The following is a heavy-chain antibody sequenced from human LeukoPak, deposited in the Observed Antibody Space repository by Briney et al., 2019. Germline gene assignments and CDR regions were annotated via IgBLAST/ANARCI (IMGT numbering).Heavy chain of an antibody. D-gene: IGHD3-16*01. J-gene: IGHJ4*02. CDR3: ARARGYYDYVWGPH. V-gene: IGHV3-30*02. Sequence: PGGSLRLSCAASGFTFSDYGMHWVRQAPGKGLEWVAFIRYDGSNEYYADSVKGRFTISRDNSKNTLYLQMNSLRVEDTAVYYCARARGYYDYVWGPHWGQGTLVTVSS. CDR2: IRYDGSNE. CDR1: GFTFSDYG.